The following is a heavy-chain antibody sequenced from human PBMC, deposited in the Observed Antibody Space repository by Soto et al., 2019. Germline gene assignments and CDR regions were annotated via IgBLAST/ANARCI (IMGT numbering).Heavy chain of an antibody. D-gene: IGHD6-6*01. Sequence: PGGSLRLSCAASGFTFSSYAMSWVRQAPGKGLEWVSAISGSGGSTYYADSVKGRFTISRDNSKNTLYLQMNSLRAEDTAVYYCAKSMLPPQYSSSAPWGQGTLVTVSS. CDR2: ISGSGGST. CDR1: GFTFSSYA. CDR3: AKSMLPPQYSSSAP. V-gene: IGHV3-23*01. J-gene: IGHJ5*02.